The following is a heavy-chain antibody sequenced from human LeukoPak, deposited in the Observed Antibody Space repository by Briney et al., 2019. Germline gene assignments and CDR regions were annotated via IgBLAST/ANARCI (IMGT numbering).Heavy chain of an antibody. CDR1: GGSISSHY. V-gene: IGHV4-59*08. CDR2: IYYSGST. J-gene: IGHJ3*02. D-gene: IGHD4-17*01. Sequence: SETLSLTCTVSGGSISSHYWSWIRQPPGKGLEWIGYIYYSGSTNYNPSLKSRVTISVDTSKNQFSLKLSSVTAADTAVYYCARTTVTTDGAFDIWGQGTMVTVSS. CDR3: ARTTVTTDGAFDI.